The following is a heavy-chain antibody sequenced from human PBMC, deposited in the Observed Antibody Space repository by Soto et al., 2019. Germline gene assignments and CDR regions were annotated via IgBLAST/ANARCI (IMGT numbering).Heavy chain of an antibody. CDR2: INSGGSLI. V-gene: IGHV3-48*03. D-gene: IGHD3-10*01. CDR3: ARETSYGQSATIVGEF. CDR1: GFRFNEHE. Sequence: EVQLVESVGGLVHPGGSLRLSCVGSGFRFNEHEINWVRQAPGKGLEWIAYINSGGSLIYYAASVKGRFTISRDNYKDSVYLQMNSLRADDTALYYCARETSYGQSATIVGEFWGQGTLVTVSS. J-gene: IGHJ4*02.